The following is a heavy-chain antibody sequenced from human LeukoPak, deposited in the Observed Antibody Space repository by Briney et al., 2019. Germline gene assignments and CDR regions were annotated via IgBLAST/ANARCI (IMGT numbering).Heavy chain of an antibody. CDR1: GFTFSTYA. J-gene: IGHJ4*02. CDR2: IIGSGEST. D-gene: IGHD6-13*01. Sequence: SGGSLRLSCAASGFTFSTYAMSWVRQAPGKGLEWVSTIIGSGESTYYADSVKGRFTISRDNSKNTLYLQVNSLRVEDTGFYYCAKHLSSSSRYYYDSWGQGTLVTVSS. CDR3: AKHLSSSSRYYYDS. V-gene: IGHV3-23*01.